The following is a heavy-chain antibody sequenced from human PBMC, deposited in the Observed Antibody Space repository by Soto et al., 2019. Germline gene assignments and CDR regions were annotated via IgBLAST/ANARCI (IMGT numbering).Heavy chain of an antibody. CDR2: ISWNSVSI. CDR1: GFNFNDYG. V-gene: IGHV3-9*01. D-gene: IGHD3-10*01. Sequence: EVQLVESGGDLVQPGRSLRLSCAASGFNFNDYGMHWVRQAPGKGLEWVSRISWNSVSICYADSVKGRFTISRDNAKNYLYVKMNSLRAEDTALYYCAKDIGNGYNPYYDYGMDVWGQGTTVTVSS. J-gene: IGHJ6*02. CDR3: AKDIGNGYNPYYDYGMDV.